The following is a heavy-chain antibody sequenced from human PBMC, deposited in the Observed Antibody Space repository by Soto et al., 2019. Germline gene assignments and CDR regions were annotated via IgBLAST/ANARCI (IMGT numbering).Heavy chain of an antibody. J-gene: IGHJ6*02. CDR3: ARFGGYCTSTNCYTYAMDV. D-gene: IGHD2-2*02. V-gene: IGHV3-48*02. CDR1: RFTFSSYD. CDR2: ISSSSRTT. Sequence: GGSLRLSCAAFRFTFSSYDMNWVRQVPGRGLEWVSYISSSSRTTYYADSVKGRFTISRDNAKNSLYLQMNSLRDEDTAVYFCARFGGYCTSTNCYTYAMDVWGQGTTVTVSS.